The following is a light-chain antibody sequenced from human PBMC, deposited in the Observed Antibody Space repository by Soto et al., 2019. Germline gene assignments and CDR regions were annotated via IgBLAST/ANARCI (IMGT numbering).Light chain of an antibody. CDR2: EVT. CDR1: TSDIGAYNY. Sequence: QSVLTQPTSASLSPGQSVTISCTGTTSDIGAYNYVSWYQQRPGKAPKLIIYEVTRRSSGVPDRIFGSKSYTTASLTVSGLQAEDEADYYCSSFAGTNSFVFGTGTKVTVL. CDR3: SSFAGTNSFV. V-gene: IGLV2-8*01. J-gene: IGLJ1*01.